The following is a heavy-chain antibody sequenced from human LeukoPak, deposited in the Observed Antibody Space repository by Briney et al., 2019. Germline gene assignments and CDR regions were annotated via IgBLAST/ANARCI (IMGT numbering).Heavy chain of an antibody. CDR1: GFTFSNHW. J-gene: IGHJ4*02. CDR2: IQKDGSEK. CDR3: VRLWDNSGFFGY. Sequence: GGSLTLSCVASGFTFSNHWMSWVRQAPGKGLEWVANIQKDGSEKHYVASVEGRFTISRDNAENLLFLQLNSLRADDTAVYYCVRLWDNSGFFGYWGQGALVTVSS. D-gene: IGHD3-22*01. V-gene: IGHV3-7*01.